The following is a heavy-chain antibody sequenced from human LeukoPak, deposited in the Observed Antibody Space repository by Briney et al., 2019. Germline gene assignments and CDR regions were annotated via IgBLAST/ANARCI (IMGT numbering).Heavy chain of an antibody. D-gene: IGHD3-3*01. J-gene: IGHJ4*02. Sequence: SETLSLTCTASGGSISSYYWGWIRQPPGKRLEWIGSIYYSGSTYYNPSLKSRVTISVDTSKNQFSLKLSSVTAADTAVYYCARAGAGGVVIHEHLYYFDYWGQGTLVTVSS. CDR1: GGSISSYY. V-gene: IGHV4-39*07. CDR2: IYYSGST. CDR3: ARAGAGGVVIHEHLYYFDY.